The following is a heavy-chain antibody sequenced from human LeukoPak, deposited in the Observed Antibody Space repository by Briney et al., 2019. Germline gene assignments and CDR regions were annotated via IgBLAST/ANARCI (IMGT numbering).Heavy chain of an antibody. CDR3: SIAFADCGGECYGS. Sequence: GGSLRLSCVGSGFTFSNAWVNWVRQAPGKGLEWVGRIKSKANGETIDYPLPVRGRFTISRDDSKNMVYLQMNSLKTEDTAVYFCSIAFADCGGECYGSWGQGTLVTVSS. D-gene: IGHD2-21*01. V-gene: IGHV3-15*07. CDR2: IKSKANGETI. CDR1: GFTFSNAW. J-gene: IGHJ4*02.